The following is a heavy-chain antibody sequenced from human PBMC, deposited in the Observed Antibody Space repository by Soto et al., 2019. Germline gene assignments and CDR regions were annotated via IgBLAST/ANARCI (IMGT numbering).Heavy chain of an antibody. CDR3: ARDVGGMVRGVR. CDR1: GFSFSSHW. V-gene: IGHV3-74*01. CDR2: INSDGGST. Sequence: EVQLVESGGGLVQPGGSLRLSCAASGFSFSSHWMHWVRQAPGKGLVWVSHINSDGGSTSYADSVKGRFTISRDNAKTTLYLQMISLRAEDTAVYYCARDVGGMVRGVRWGQGTLVTVSS. J-gene: IGHJ4*02. D-gene: IGHD3-10*01.